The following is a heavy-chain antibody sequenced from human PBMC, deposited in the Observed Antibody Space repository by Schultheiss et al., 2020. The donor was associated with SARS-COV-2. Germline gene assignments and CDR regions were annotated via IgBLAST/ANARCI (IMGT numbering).Heavy chain of an antibody. CDR3: ARDDI. CDR2: INENGRER. J-gene: IGHJ3*02. V-gene: IGHV3-7*04. Sequence: GGSLRLSCAGSGFTFSSYWMSWVRQAPGKGLERVANINENGRERSYLYSVRGRFTISRDNAKNSLYLQMNDLRAEDTAVYYCARDDIWGQGAMVTVSS. CDR1: GFTFSSYW.